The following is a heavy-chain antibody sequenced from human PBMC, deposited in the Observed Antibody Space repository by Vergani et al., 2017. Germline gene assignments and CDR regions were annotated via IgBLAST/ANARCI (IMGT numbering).Heavy chain of an antibody. CDR2: INNSGST. CDR1: GGSFSGYY. J-gene: IGHJ4*02. CDR3: ARAAVTTDVTGGWKYYFDY. D-gene: IGHD4-11*01. V-gene: IGHV4-34*01. Sequence: QVQLQQWGAGLLKPSETLSLTCAVYGGSFSGYYWSWIRQPPGKGLEWIGEINNSGSTNYNPSLKSRVTISVDTSKNQFSLKLSSVTAADTAVYYCARAAVTTDVTGGWKYYFDYWGQGTLVTVSS.